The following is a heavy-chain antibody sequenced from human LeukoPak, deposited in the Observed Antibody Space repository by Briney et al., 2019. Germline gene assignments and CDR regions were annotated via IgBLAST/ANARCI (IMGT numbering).Heavy chain of an antibody. CDR3: ARDSHLYYDFWSGYNFDS. Sequence: PGGSLRLSCAASGFTFSGSAMHWVRQAPGKGLEWVALVSYDGSIKYYADSVKGRFTISRDNSKNTLYLQMNRLRPEDTAVYYCARDSHLYYDFWSGYNFDSWGQGTLVTVSS. CDR1: GFTFSGSA. D-gene: IGHD3-3*01. CDR2: VSYDGSIK. V-gene: IGHV3-30-3*01. J-gene: IGHJ4*02.